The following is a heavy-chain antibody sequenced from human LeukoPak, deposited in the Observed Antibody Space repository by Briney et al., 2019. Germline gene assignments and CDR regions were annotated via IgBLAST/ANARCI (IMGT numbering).Heavy chain of an antibody. CDR2: INTNTGNP. Sequence: GASVKVSCKASGYTFTGYAMNWVRQAPGQGLEWMGWINTNTGNPTYAQGFTGRFVFSLDTSVSTAYLQISSLKAEDTAVYYCAREDCSGGSCYLDYWGQGTLVTVSS. V-gene: IGHV7-4-1*02. CDR1: GYTFTGYA. J-gene: IGHJ4*02. D-gene: IGHD2-15*01. CDR3: AREDCSGGSCYLDY.